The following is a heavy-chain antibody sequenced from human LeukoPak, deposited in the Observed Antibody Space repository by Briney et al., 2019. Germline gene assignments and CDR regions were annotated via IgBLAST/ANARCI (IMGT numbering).Heavy chain of an antibody. CDR2: ISDDGSRQ. D-gene: IGHD3-10*01. Sequence: PGGSLRLSCADTGFTFSNYAIHRGRQAPGKGLEWVAFISDDGSRQHYADSVKGRFTISRDNSKNTLNLQMNSLRAEDTAVYYCVKDRTGTYTLDFWGRGTLVTVSS. CDR3: VKDRTGTYTLDF. CDR1: GFTFSNYA. V-gene: IGHV3-30-3*01. J-gene: IGHJ4*02.